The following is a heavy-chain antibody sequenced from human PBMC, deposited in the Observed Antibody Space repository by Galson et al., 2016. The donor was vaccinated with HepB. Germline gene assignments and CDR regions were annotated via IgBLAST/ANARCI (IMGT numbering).Heavy chain of an antibody. J-gene: IGHJ4*02. V-gene: IGHV5-10-1*01. Sequence: QSGAEVKEPGGSLRISCKGSGYKFARYWITWVRQMPGKGLEWMGKIDPSDSYTSYSQSFQGNVTISVDKSINTTYLQWSGLKASDTAIYYCARLHMRDDFWTGHYVSDYWGQGTLVTVSS. CDR3: ARLHMRDDFWTGHYVSDY. D-gene: IGHD3/OR15-3a*01. CDR2: IDPSDSYT. CDR1: GYKFARYW.